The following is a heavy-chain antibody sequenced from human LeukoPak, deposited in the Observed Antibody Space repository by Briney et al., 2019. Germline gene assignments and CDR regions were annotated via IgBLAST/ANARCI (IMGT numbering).Heavy chain of an antibody. CDR2: IKSKIDGGTT. CDR1: GFTVSTNY. CDR3: TTVGYSYGTN. J-gene: IGHJ4*02. Sequence: GGSLRLSCAASGFTVSTNYMSWVRQAPGKGLEWVGRIKSKIDGGTTDYAAPVKGRFTISRDDSKNTLYLQMNSLKTEDTAVYYCTTVGYSYGTNWGQGTLVTVSS. V-gene: IGHV3-15*01. D-gene: IGHD5-18*01.